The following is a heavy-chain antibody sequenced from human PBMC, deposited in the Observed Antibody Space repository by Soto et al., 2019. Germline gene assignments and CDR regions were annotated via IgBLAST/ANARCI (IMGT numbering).Heavy chain of an antibody. CDR1: GFTFSSYW. CDR3: ARNGAPGTAGY. J-gene: IGHJ4*02. V-gene: IGHV3-7*01. D-gene: IGHD6-13*01. Sequence: EVQLVESGGGLVQPGGSLRLSCAASGFTFSSYWMSWARQAPEKGLEWVALINHDGSEKYYVDSVKGRVTISRDNAKNSLYLEMNSLRAEDTSVYYCARNGAPGTAGYWGQGTLVTVSS. CDR2: INHDGSEK.